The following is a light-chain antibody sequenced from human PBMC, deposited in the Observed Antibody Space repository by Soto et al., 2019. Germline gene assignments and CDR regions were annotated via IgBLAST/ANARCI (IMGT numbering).Light chain of an antibody. CDR2: DAT. V-gene: IGKV3-11*01. Sequence: IVLTQSPATLSLSPGERATLSCRASQSVSNSLGWFQQKPGQAPTLLIDDATNRASGIPAMFTGSGSGSDFTLTISSLEAEDFGVYYCRQRYSWAFTFGGGTKVEIK. J-gene: IGKJ4*01. CDR1: QSVSNS. CDR3: RQRYSWAFT.